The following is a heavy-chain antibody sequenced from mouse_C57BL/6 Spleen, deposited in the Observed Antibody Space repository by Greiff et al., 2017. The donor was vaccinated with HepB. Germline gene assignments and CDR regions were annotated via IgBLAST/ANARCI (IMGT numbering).Heavy chain of an antibody. CDR1: GYTFTSYW. D-gene: IGHD1-1*01. CDR2: IDPSDSYT. Sequence: QVQLQQPGAELVMPGASVKLSCKASGYTFTSYWMHWVKQRPGQGLEWIGEIDPSDSYTNYNQKFKGKSTLTVDKSSSTAYMQLSSLTSEDSAVYYCARSPSTTGSFDYWGQGTTLTVSS. V-gene: IGHV1-69*01. J-gene: IGHJ2*01. CDR3: ARSPSTTGSFDY.